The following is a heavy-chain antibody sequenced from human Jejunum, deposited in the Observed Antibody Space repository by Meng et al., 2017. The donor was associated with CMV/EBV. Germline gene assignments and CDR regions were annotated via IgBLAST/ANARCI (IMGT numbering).Heavy chain of an antibody. J-gene: IGHJ4*02. CDR2: ISSSSTYL. Sequence: CAASGFTFRTYTMHWVRQAPGEGLEWVSSISSSSTYLYYADSAKGRFTISRDNAKNSLYLQMNSLRADDTAVYYCARDYRRGDGSGWGQGTLVTVSS. V-gene: IGHV3-21*01. CDR1: GFTFRTYT. CDR3: ARDYRRGDGSG. D-gene: IGHD2-21*02.